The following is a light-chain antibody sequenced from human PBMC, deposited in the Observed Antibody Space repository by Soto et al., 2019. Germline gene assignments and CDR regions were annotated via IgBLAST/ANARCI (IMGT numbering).Light chain of an antibody. CDR2: DAI. J-gene: IGKJ5*01. Sequence: DIQLTQSPSSLSASVGDRVAITCQASQDIGRNLHWYQQRPGKAPRLLIVDAINFKSGVPSRFSGSGSEKNFTFTINSLQSEDFATYYCQQDDVFPITFGQGTRLDI. CDR1: QDIGRN. V-gene: IGKV1-33*01. CDR3: QQDDVFPIT.